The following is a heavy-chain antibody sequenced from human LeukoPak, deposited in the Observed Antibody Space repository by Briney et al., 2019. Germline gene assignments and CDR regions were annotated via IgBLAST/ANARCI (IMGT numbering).Heavy chain of an antibody. CDR1: GYTFTVNY. J-gene: IGHJ4*02. V-gene: IGHV1-2*02. CDR2: MNPNSGVT. D-gene: IGHD2-2*01. CDR3: ARGAGTSWFDY. Sequence: PWASVKVSCKPSGYTFTVNYLHWVRQAPGQELEWVGWMNPNSGVTFYAQNFQGRVTMTRDTSVTTAYMELSSLTSDDTAVYYCARGAGTSWFDYWGQGSLVTVSS.